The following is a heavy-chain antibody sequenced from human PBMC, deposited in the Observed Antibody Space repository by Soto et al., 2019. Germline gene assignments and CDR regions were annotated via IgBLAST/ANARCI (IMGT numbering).Heavy chain of an antibody. CDR3: ARGGLLPDY. D-gene: IGHD6-19*01. CDR2: ISHSGST. V-gene: IGHV4-30-2*01. Sequence: QLQLQESGSGLVKPSQTLSLTCAVSGGSTSSGGYSWSWLRQPPGKGLEWIGYISHSGSTYYNPSLKSRVTISVDTSKTQFSLRLSSVTAADTAVYYCARGGLLPDYWGQGTRVTVSS. CDR1: GGSTSSGGYS. J-gene: IGHJ4*02.